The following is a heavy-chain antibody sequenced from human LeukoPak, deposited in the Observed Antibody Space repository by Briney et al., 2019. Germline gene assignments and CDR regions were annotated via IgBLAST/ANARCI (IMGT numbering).Heavy chain of an antibody. Sequence: GASVKVSCKASGYTFTSYGISWVRQAPGQGLEWMGWISAYNGNTNYAQKLQGRVTMTTDTSTSTAYMELRSLRSDDTAVYYCARDFPPPHPPIAARRGGPGLDAFDIWGQGTMVTVSS. CDR1: GYTFTSYG. D-gene: IGHD6-6*01. CDR3: ARDFPPPHPPIAARRGGPGLDAFDI. CDR2: ISAYNGNT. V-gene: IGHV1-18*01. J-gene: IGHJ3*02.